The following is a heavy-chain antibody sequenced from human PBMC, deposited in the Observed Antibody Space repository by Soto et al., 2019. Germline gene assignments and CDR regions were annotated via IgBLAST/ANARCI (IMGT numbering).Heavy chain of an antibody. CDR3: ARDWTTGTTYHYYYYYGMDV. CDR1: GYTFTSYY. CDR2: INPSGGST. Sequence: GASVKVSCKASGYTFTSYYMHWVRQAPGQGLEWMGIINPSGGSTSYAQKFQGRVTMTRDTSTSTVYMELSSLRSEDTAVYYCARDWTTGTTYHYYYYYGMDVWGQGTTVTVSS. J-gene: IGHJ6*02. D-gene: IGHD1-1*01. V-gene: IGHV1-46*01.